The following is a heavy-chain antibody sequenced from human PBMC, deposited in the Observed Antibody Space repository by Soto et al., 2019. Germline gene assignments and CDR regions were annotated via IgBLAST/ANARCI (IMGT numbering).Heavy chain of an antibody. V-gene: IGHV1-2*02. Sequence: HVQLVPSGTAVKTPGASVRVSCMVSGYPFPTYYIHWVRQAPGQGLEWMGWIDPRSGGTVYEQKFQGRVTMTRATSISTVYMELRGLTSDDTALYSCATDDSGIFPYWGQGSLVTVSS. CDR1: GYPFPTYY. CDR2: IDPRSGGT. CDR3: ATDDSGIFPY. J-gene: IGHJ4*02. D-gene: IGHD1-26*01.